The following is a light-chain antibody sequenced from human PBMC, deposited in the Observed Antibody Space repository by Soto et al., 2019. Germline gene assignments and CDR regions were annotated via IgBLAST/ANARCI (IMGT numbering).Light chain of an antibody. CDR3: QQYDSYPIT. CDR1: QSMSSW. V-gene: IGKV1-5*03. J-gene: IGKJ4*01. Sequence: DIPMTQSPSTLSASVGDRVTITCRASQSMSSWLAWYQQKPGQAPNVLIYKQSTLESGVPSRFSGSGSGTEVTLNVSSMQPDDFATYYCQQYDSYPITFGGGTKVEIK. CDR2: KQS.